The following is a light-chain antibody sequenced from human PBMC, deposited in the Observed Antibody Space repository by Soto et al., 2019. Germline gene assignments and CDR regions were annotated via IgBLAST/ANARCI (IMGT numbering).Light chain of an antibody. Sequence: ESVLTQSPGTLSLSPGERATLSCTASQSIGSPYLAWYQQKPGQAPSLLIYGASSRATGVPDRFSGSGSGTDFTLTISSLEPEDFAVYYCQQFGGSSTWTFGGGTTVEIK. CDR1: QSIGSPY. V-gene: IGKV3-20*01. CDR2: GAS. CDR3: QQFGGSSTWT. J-gene: IGKJ4*02.